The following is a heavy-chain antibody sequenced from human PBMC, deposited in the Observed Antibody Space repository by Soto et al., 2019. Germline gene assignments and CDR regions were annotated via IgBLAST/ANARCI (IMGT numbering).Heavy chain of an antibody. CDR2: IWYDGSNK. CDR3: ARDGIGGTAFRGFCDY. J-gene: IGHJ4*02. CDR1: GSIFSGYG. V-gene: IGHV3-33*01. D-gene: IGHD1-7*01. Sequence: QEHLVESGGGVVQPGRSLRLSCAASGSIFSGYGMHWVRQAPGKGLEWVAVIWYDGSNKYYADSVKGRFTISRDNSKNMLYLQMDSLRVEDTAIYYRARDGIGGTAFRGFCDYWGQGTLVTVSS.